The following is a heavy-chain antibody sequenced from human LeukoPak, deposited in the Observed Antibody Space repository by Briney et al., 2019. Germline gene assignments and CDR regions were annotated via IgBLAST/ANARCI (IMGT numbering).Heavy chain of an antibody. Sequence: GASVKVSCKASGYTFTGYYMHWVRQAPGQGLEWMGRINPNSGGTNYAQKFQGRVAMTRDTSISTAYMELSGLRSDDTAVYYCAREGQTARDNAFDIWGQGTLVTVSS. CDR1: GYTFTGYY. J-gene: IGHJ3*02. CDR2: INPNSGGT. V-gene: IGHV1-2*06. D-gene: IGHD3-9*01. CDR3: AREGQTARDNAFDI.